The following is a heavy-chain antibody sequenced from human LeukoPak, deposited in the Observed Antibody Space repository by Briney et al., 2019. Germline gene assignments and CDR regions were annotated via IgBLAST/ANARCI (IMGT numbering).Heavy chain of an antibody. V-gene: IGHV1-46*01. J-gene: IGHJ4*02. CDR3: ARDRRITIFGVAILGDY. D-gene: IGHD3-3*01. CDR1: GYTFTSYG. Sequence: GASVKVSCKASGYTFTSYGISWVRQAPGQGLEWMGIINPSGGSTSYAQKFQGRVTMTRDTSTSTVYMELSSLRSEDTAVYYCARDRRITIFGVAILGDYWGQGTLVTVSS. CDR2: INPSGGST.